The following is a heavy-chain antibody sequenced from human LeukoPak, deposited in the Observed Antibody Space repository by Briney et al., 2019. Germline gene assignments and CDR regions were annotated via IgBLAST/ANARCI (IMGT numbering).Heavy chain of an antibody. CDR2: ISAYNGNT. CDR3: ARDQSRFLEWLLSSYYYYGMDV. J-gene: IGHJ6*02. CDR1: GYTFTSYD. D-gene: IGHD3-3*01. Sequence: ASVKVSCKASGYTFTSYDINWVRQAPGQGLEWMGWISAYNGNTNYAQKLQGRVTMTTDTSTSTAYMELRSLRSDDTAVYYCARDQSRFLEWLLSSYYYYGMDVWGQGTTVTVSS. V-gene: IGHV1-18*01.